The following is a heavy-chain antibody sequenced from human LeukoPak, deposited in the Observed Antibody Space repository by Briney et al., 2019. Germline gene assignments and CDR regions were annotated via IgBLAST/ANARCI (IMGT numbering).Heavy chain of an antibody. Sequence: GASVKVSCKASGYSFTDYNIHWVRQAPGQGLEWMGWINLNSGGTNYAQKFQGRVTMTRDTSISTAHMDLSRLISDDTAVYYCARAPPVDYAYYHMDVWGKGTTVTISS. J-gene: IGHJ6*03. CDR1: GYSFTDYN. D-gene: IGHD4/OR15-4a*01. CDR3: ARAPPVDYAYYHMDV. V-gene: IGHV1-2*02. CDR2: INLNSGGT.